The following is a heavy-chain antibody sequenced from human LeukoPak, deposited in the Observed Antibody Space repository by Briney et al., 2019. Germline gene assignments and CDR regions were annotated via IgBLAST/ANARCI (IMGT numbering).Heavy chain of an antibody. Sequence: EASVKVSFRASGYTFTGYYMHWVRQAPGQGLEWMGWINPNTGGTNYAQKFQGRVTMTRDTSISTAYMELSRLKSDDTAIYYCAKDRGKYYDSSDYWGQGTLVTVSS. J-gene: IGHJ4*02. CDR2: INPNTGGT. V-gene: IGHV1-2*02. CDR1: GYTFTGYY. D-gene: IGHD3-22*01. CDR3: AKDRGKYYDSSDY.